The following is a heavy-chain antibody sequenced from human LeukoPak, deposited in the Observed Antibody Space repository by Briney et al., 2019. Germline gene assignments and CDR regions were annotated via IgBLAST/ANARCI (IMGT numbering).Heavy chain of an antibody. Sequence: GESLKISCKGSGYSSTNNWIGWVRQMPGKGLEWMGIIYPGDSHTRYSPSFQGQVTISADKSISSAYLQWSSLKASDTAIYYCARHASGDLSTPFDYWGQGTLVTASS. CDR2: IYPGDSHT. V-gene: IGHV5-51*01. J-gene: IGHJ4*02. CDR3: ARHASGDLSTPFDY. D-gene: IGHD3-16*02. CDR1: GYSSTNNW.